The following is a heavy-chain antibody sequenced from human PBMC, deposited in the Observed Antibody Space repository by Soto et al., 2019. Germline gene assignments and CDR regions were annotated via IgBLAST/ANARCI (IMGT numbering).Heavy chain of an antibody. CDR3: ARDLPLGYCSGGSCLTMDV. V-gene: IGHV4-4*02. CDR1: GGSIISSNC. J-gene: IGHJ6*02. D-gene: IGHD2-15*01. CDR2: IYHSGST. Sequence: PSETLSLTCAVSGGSIISSNCWSWVRQPPGKGLEWIGEIYHSGSTNYNPSLKSRVTISVDKSKNQFSLKLSSVTAADTAVYYCARDLPLGYCSGGSCLTMDVWGQGTTVTVSS.